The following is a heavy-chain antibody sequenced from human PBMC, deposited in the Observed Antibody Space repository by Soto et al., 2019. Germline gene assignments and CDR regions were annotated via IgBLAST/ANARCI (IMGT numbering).Heavy chain of an antibody. CDR2: IIPIFGTA. D-gene: IGHD4-17*01. CDR1: GGTFSSYA. CDR3: ASPTTVTTYYYYGMDV. V-gene: IGHV1-69*12. Sequence: QVQLVQSGAEVKKPGSSVKVSCKASGGTFSSYAISWVRQAPGQGLEWMGGIIPIFGTANYAQKFQGRVTMTADESTSTAYMELRSLRSEDTAVYYCASPTTVTTYYYYGMDVWGQGTTVTVSS. J-gene: IGHJ6*02.